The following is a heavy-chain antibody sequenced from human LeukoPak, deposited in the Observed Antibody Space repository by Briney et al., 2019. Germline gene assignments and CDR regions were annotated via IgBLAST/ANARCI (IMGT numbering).Heavy chain of an antibody. Sequence: SETLSLTCTVSGGSISSYYWSRIRQPPGKGLEWIGYIYYSGSTNYNPSLKSRVTISVDTSKNQFSLKLSSVTAADTAVYYCARGPVVLRYFDWSSAAFDIWGQGTMVTVSS. D-gene: IGHD3-9*01. CDR3: ARGPVVLRYFDWSSAAFDI. CDR2: IYYSGST. CDR1: GGSISSYY. J-gene: IGHJ3*02. V-gene: IGHV4-59*01.